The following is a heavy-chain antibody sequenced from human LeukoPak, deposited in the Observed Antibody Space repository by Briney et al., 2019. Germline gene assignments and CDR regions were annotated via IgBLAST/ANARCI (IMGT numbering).Heavy chain of an antibody. D-gene: IGHD4-17*01. V-gene: IGHV4-39*01. CDR1: GGSISSSSYY. CDR2: IYYSGST. Sequence: PSETLSLTCTVSGGSISSSSYYWGWIRQPPGKGLEWIGSIYYSGSTYYNPSLKSRVTISVDTSKNQFSLKLSSVTAADTAVYYCARRDTYGDYVGYFDYWGQGTLVTVSS. CDR3: ARRDTYGDYVGYFDY. J-gene: IGHJ4*02.